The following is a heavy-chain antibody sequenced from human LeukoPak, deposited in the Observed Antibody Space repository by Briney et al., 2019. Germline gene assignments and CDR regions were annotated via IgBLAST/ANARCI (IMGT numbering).Heavy chain of an antibody. V-gene: IGHV5-51*01. CDR3: ARLNDILTRGWFDT. CDR1: GYSFTSYW. CDR2: IYPGDSDT. D-gene: IGHD3-9*01. Sequence: GESLKISCKGSGYSFTSYWIGWVRQMPGKGLEWMGIIYPGDSDTRYSPSFQGQVTISADKSTSTAYLQWSSLEASDTAMYYCARLNDILTRGWFDTWGEGTLVTVSS. J-gene: IGHJ5*02.